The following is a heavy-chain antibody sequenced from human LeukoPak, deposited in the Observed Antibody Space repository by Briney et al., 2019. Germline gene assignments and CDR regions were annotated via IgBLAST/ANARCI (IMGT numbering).Heavy chain of an antibody. CDR3: AKSRRQSGTYFDY. V-gene: IGHV3-23*01. Sequence: GGSLRLSCAASGXTFGSFAMTWVRQAPGKGLEWVSSVSGSGGSTYYADSVKGRFTISRDNSKNTLYLQMKSLRAEDTAVYFCAKSRRQSGTYFDYWGQGTLVTASS. J-gene: IGHJ4*02. CDR2: VSGSGGST. D-gene: IGHD1-26*01. CDR1: GXTFGSFA.